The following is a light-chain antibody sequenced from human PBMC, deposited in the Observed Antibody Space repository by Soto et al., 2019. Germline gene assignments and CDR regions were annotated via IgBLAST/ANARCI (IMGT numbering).Light chain of an antibody. J-gene: IGLJ1*01. CDR3: SSYISSSTPYV. V-gene: IGLV2-14*01. CDR1: SSDVGGYTY. CDR2: EVS. Sequence: QSVLTQPASVSGSPGQSITISCTGTSSDVGGYTYVSWYQQHPGKAPKLMIYEVSNRPSGVSNRFSGSKSGNTASLTISRLHAEDEGDYYCSSYISSSTPYVFGTGTKVTVL.